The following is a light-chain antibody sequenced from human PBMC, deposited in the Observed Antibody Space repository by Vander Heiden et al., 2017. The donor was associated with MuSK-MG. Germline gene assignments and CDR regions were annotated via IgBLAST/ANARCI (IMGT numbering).Light chain of an antibody. CDR2: DAS. Sequence: DIQMTQSPSTLSASVGDRVTITCRASQSISSWLAWYQQKPGKAPKLLIYDASSLESGVPSRFRGSGSGTEFTLTIISLQPDDFATYYCQQDNSYPYTFGQGTKLEIK. CDR1: QSISSW. CDR3: QQDNSYPYT. J-gene: IGKJ2*01. V-gene: IGKV1-5*01.